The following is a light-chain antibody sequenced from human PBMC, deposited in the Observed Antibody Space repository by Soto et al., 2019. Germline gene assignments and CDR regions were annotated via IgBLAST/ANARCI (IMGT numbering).Light chain of an antibody. Sequence: AIQLTQSPSSLSASVGDRVTITCRASQGVSSALAWYQQKPGKAPKLLIYDASSLESGVPSRFSSSGSGTDFTLTISRLQPEDFAHYYCQQFNNYPVTFGQGTRLEIK. CDR2: DAS. CDR1: QGVSSA. V-gene: IGKV1D-13*01. CDR3: QQFNNYPVT. J-gene: IGKJ5*01.